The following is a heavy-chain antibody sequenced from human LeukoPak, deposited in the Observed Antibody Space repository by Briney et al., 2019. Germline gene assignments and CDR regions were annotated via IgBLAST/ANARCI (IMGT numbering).Heavy chain of an antibody. CDR1: GFTFSSYG. D-gene: IGHD2-15*01. CDR3: ASRRGGIVGDY. J-gene: IGHJ4*02. CDR2: IWYDGSNK. V-gene: IGHV3-33*01. Sequence: GGSLRLSCAASGFTFSSYGMHWVRQAPGKGLEWVALIWYDGSNKYYADSVKGRFTISRDNSKNTVYLQTNSLRAEDTAVYYCASRRGGIVGDYWGQGTLVTVSS.